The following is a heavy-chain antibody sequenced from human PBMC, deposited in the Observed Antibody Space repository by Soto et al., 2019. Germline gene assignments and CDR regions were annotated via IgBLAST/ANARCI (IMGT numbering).Heavy chain of an antibody. CDR1: GGSFSGYY. Sequence: SETLSLTCAVYGGSFSGYYWSWIRQPPGKGLEWIGEINHSGSTNYNPSLKSRVTISVDTSKNQFSLKLSSVTAADTAVYYCARGQSIGLYCGGDCYSRGLDYWGQGTLVTVSS. J-gene: IGHJ4*02. CDR2: INHSGST. CDR3: ARGQSIGLYCGGDCYSRGLDY. V-gene: IGHV4-34*01. D-gene: IGHD2-21*01.